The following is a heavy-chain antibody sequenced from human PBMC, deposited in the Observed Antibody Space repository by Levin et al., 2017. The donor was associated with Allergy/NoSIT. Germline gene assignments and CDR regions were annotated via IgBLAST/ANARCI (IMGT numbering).Heavy chain of an antibody. D-gene: IGHD2-2*01. J-gene: IGHJ6*03. CDR2: ISTHNGNT. V-gene: IGHV1-18*01. CDR3: AGFVVTPVSYFYMDV. CDR1: GYTFKNYG. Sequence: ASVKVSCKASGYTFKNYGISWGRQAPGQGLEWMGWISTHNGNTNYAQSFQGRGTMTTDTSTSTADMELRSLISDDTAVYYCAGFVVTPVSYFYMDVWGKGTTVTVSS.